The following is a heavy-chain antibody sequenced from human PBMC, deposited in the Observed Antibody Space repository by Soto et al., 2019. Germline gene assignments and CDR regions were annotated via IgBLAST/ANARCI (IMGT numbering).Heavy chain of an antibody. Sequence: GVLRLSCAASGFTFSSYEMKWVRQAPGQGLEWVSYISSSGGTIYYADSVKGRFTISRDNAKNSLYLQMNSLRAEDTAVYYCAREFGIAARPYGAGYCGQVTLVTVSS. CDR1: GFTFSSYE. V-gene: IGHV3-48*03. CDR2: ISSSGGTI. J-gene: IGHJ4*02. CDR3: AREFGIAARPYGAGY. D-gene: IGHD6-6*01.